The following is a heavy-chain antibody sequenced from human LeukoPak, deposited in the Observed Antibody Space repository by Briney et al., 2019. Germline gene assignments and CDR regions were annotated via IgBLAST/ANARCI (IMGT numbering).Heavy chain of an antibody. CDR1: GGSFSGNY. CDR2: INHSGST. D-gene: IGHD2-15*01. V-gene: IGHV4-34*01. Sequence: SETLSLTCAVYGGSFSGNYWNWIRQPPDKGLEWIGEINHSGSTNYNPSLKSRVTISVDTSKNQFSLKLSSLTAADTGVLEVLAATVFDYWGQGTLVTVSS. J-gene: IGHJ4*02. CDR3: LAATVFDY.